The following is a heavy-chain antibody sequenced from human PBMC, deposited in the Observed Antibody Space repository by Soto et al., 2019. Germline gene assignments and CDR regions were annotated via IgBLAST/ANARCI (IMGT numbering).Heavy chain of an antibody. V-gene: IGHV3-74*01. Sequence: EVQLVEPGGGLVQPGGSLRLSCAASGFTFSNYWMHWVRQTPGKGLMWVARINGDGRSITYADSVKGRFTIFRDNAKNTLYLQMNSLRAEDTAVYYCAREMASGYWGQGILVTVSS. J-gene: IGHJ4*02. D-gene: IGHD6-25*01. CDR3: AREMASGY. CDR1: GFTFSNYW. CDR2: INGDGRSI.